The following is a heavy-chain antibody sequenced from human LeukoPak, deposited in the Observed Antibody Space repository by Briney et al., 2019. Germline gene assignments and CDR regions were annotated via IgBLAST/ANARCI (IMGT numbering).Heavy chain of an antibody. J-gene: IGHJ4*02. Sequence: SETLSLTCAVYGGSFSGYYWGWIRQPPGKGLEWIGEINHSGSTNYNPSLKSRVTISVDTSKNQFSLKLSSVTAADTAVYYCARGQYSSGWYDYWGQGTLVTVSS. CDR1: GGSFSGYY. V-gene: IGHV4-34*01. D-gene: IGHD6-19*01. CDR2: INHSGST. CDR3: ARGQYSSGWYDY.